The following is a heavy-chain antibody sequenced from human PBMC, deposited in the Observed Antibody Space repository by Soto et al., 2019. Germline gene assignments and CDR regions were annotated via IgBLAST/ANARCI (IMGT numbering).Heavy chain of an antibody. CDR2: IYYSGST. CDR1: GGSISSSSYY. D-gene: IGHD3-10*01. CDR3: ARHVRRGWFGDPNHGHNWFDP. V-gene: IGHV4-39*01. J-gene: IGHJ5*02. Sequence: SETLSLTCTVSGGSISSSSYYWGWIRQPPGKGLEWIGSIYYSGSTYYNPSLKSRVTISVDTSKNQFSLKLSSVTAADTAVYYCARHVRRGWFGDPNHGHNWFDPWGQGTLVTVSS.